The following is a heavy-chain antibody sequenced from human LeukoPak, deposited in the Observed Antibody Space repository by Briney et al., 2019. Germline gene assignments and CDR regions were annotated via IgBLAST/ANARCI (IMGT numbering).Heavy chain of an antibody. J-gene: IGHJ4*02. CDR3: ARSYDSSGYYYYYFDY. CDR1: GYTFTSYY. V-gene: IGHV1-46*01. CDR2: INPSGGST. Sequence: ASVKVSCKASGYTFTSYYIHWVRQAPGQGLEWMGIINPSGGSTSYAQKFQGRVTMTRDTSTSTVYMELSSLRSEDTAVYYCARSYDSSGYYYYYFDYWGQGTLVTVSS. D-gene: IGHD3-22*01.